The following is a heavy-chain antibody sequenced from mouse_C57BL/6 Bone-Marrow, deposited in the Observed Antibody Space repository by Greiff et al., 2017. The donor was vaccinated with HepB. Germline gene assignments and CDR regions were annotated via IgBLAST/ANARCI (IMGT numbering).Heavy chain of an antibody. Sequence: EVKLVESGPVLVKPGASVKMSCKASGYTFTDYYMNWVKQSHGKSLEWIGVINPYNGGTSYNQKFKGKATLTVDKSSSTAYMELNSLTSEDSAVYYCAHYDYGGDYFDYWGQGTTLTVSS. CDR2: INPYNGGT. D-gene: IGHD2-4*01. CDR3: AHYDYGGDYFDY. V-gene: IGHV1-19*01. J-gene: IGHJ2*01. CDR1: GYTFTDYY.